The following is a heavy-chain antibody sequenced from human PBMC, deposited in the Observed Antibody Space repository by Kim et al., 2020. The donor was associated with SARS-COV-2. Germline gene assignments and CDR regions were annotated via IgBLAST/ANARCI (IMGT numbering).Heavy chain of an antibody. D-gene: IGHD3-3*01. CDR2: ISWNSGSI. CDR3: AKGVWSGYYAHFDY. CDR1: GFTFDDYA. V-gene: IGHV3-9*01. Sequence: GGSLRLSCAASGFTFDDYAMHWVRQAPGKGLEWVSGISWNSGSIGYADSVKGRFTISRDNAKNSLYLQMNSLRAEDTAWYYCAKGVWSGYYAHFDYWGQG. J-gene: IGHJ4*02.